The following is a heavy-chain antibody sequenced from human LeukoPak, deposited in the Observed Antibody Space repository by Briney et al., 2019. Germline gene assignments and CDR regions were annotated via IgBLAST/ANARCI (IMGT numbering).Heavy chain of an antibody. CDR2: IYTSGST. CDR3: ARASYDSSGSNAFDI. CDR1: GGSTSSDY. V-gene: IGHV4-4*07. D-gene: IGHD3-22*01. J-gene: IGHJ3*02. Sequence: SETLSLTCTVSGGSTSSDYWSWIRQPAVKGLDWIGRIYTSGSTNYNPSLKSRVTISVDKSKNQFSLKMSSVTAADTAVYYCARASYDSSGSNAFDIWGQGTMVTVSS.